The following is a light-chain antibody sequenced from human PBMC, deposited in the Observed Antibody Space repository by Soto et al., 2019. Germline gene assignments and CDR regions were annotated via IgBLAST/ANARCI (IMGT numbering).Light chain of an antibody. Sequence: EIVLTQSPGTLSLSPGERATLSCRASQSVSSSCLAWYQQKPGQAPRLLIYGASSRATGSTDRFSGSGSRTYFTLIITRLEPEEFAGYYCQQYGTSPRTFGQGTRVESK. CDR3: QQYGTSPRT. CDR1: QSVSSSC. V-gene: IGKV3-20*01. CDR2: GAS. J-gene: IGKJ1*01.